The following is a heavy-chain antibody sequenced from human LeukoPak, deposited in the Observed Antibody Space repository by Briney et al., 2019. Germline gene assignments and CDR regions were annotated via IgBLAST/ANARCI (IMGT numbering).Heavy chain of an antibody. Sequence: GGSLRLSCAASGFSFSRYSLNWVRQAPGEGLEWVSSISSSSSDIYYAVSVKGRFTISRDNAKNSLFLQMDRLRAEDTAVYYCARDSRTTGTTSGYFDYWGQGTLVTVSS. CDR3: ARDSRTTGTTSGYFDY. CDR2: ISSSSSDI. V-gene: IGHV3-21*01. D-gene: IGHD1-1*01. J-gene: IGHJ4*02. CDR1: GFSFSRYS.